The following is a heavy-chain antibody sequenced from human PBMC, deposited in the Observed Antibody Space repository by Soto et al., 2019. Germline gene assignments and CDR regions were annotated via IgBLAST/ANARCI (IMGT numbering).Heavy chain of an antibody. V-gene: IGHV1-8*01. J-gene: IGHJ5*02. CDR1: GYTFTSYD. Sequence: ASVKVSCKASGYTFTSYDINWVRQATGQGLEWMGWMNPNSGNTGYAQKFQGRVTMTRNTSISTAYMELSSLRSEDTAVYYCARGPILRFLEWFPYWFDPWGQGTLVTVSS. D-gene: IGHD3-3*01. CDR3: ARGPILRFLEWFPYWFDP. CDR2: MNPNSGNT.